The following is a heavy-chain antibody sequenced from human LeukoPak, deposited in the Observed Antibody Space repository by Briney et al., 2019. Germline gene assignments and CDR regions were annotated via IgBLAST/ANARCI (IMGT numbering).Heavy chain of an antibody. CDR2: INHSGST. CDR1: GGSFSGYY. J-gene: IGHJ5*02. Sequence: PSETLSLTCAVYGGSFSGYYWSWIRQPPGKGLEWIGEINHSGSTNYNPSLKSRVTISVDTSKNQFSLKLSSVTAADTAVYYCARAGYCSGGSCDFNWFDPWGQGTLVTVSS. D-gene: IGHD2-15*01. V-gene: IGHV4-34*01. CDR3: ARAGYCSGGSCDFNWFDP.